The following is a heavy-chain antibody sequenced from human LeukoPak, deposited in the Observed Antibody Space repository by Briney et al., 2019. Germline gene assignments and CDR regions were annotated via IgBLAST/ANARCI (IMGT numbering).Heavy chain of an antibody. CDR3: ARRPDYGDYWYFDL. D-gene: IGHD4-17*01. J-gene: IGHJ2*01. V-gene: IGHV4-4*07. CDR2: FYRSGTT. Sequence: PSETLSLTCTVSGGSISSYHWSWIRQSAGKGLEWIGRFYRSGTTNYNPSLKSRVTMSVDTSKNQLSLKLSSVTAADTAVYYCARRPDYGDYWYFDLWGRGTLVTVSS. CDR1: GGSISSYH.